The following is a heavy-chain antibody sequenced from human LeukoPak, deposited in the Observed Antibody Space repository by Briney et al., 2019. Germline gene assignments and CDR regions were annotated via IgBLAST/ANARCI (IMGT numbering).Heavy chain of an antibody. Sequence: PGGSLRLSCAASGFTFSSYWMHWVRQAPGNWLVLVSRIKSDGSSITYADSVKGRFTISRDNAKNALYLQMNSLRAEDTAVYYCARDRSQVGFDPWGQGTLVTVSS. CDR2: IKSDGSSI. V-gene: IGHV3-74*01. CDR3: ARDRSQVGFDP. CDR1: GFTFSSYW. J-gene: IGHJ5*02.